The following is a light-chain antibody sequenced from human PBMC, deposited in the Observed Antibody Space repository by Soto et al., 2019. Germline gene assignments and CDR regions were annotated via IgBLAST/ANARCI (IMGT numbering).Light chain of an antibody. CDR2: DAS. V-gene: IGKV3-15*01. J-gene: IGKJ1*01. CDR3: QQANDWPPT. CDR1: QPISNN. Sequence: RVMTQSPVSLSLSPGERVTLSCRASQPISNNLAWYQQKPGQAPRLLIFDASTRTTGIPARFSGSGSGTGFTLTISSRQSEDVATYFCQQANDWPPTFGQGT.